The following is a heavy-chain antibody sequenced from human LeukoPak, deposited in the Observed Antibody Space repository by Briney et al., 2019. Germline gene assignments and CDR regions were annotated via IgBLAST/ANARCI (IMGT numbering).Heavy chain of an antibody. V-gene: IGHV3-23*01. Sequence: GGSLRLSCAASGFTFSSYAMSWVRQAPGKGLEWVSAISGSGGSTYYADSVTGRFTISRDNSKNTLYLQMNSLRAEDTAVYYCAKGSHIVVVPAARLDYWGQGTLVTVSS. CDR3: AKGSHIVVVPAARLDY. CDR2: ISGSGGST. CDR1: GFTFSSYA. D-gene: IGHD2-2*01. J-gene: IGHJ4*02.